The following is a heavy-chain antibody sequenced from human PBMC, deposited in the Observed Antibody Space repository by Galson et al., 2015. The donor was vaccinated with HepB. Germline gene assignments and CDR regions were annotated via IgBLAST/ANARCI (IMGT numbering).Heavy chain of an antibody. Sequence: SVKVSCKASGYTLTSYGISWVRQAPGQGLEWMGWISAYNGNTNYAQKLQGRVTMTTDTSTSTAYMELRSLRSDDTAVYYCARDVVVVAATPNWFDPWGQGTRFTVSS. CDR3: ARDVVVVAATPNWFDP. CDR2: ISAYNGNT. CDR1: GYTLTSYG. V-gene: IGHV1-18*04. J-gene: IGHJ5*02. D-gene: IGHD2-15*01.